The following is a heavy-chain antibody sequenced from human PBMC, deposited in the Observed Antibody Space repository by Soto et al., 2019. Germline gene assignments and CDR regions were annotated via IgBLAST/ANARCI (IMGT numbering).Heavy chain of an antibody. Sequence: EMQLLESGGGLVQSGGSLRLSCVASGFTFSDYARSWARLAPGKGLEWASGISSSGDRPYYADSVKGRFTISRDNSKNTLYLQMNNLRAEDMAVYYCVNIDWGSWGQGNLVSASS. CDR2: ISSSGDRP. J-gene: IGHJ5*02. V-gene: IGHV3-23*01. D-gene: IGHD3-9*01. CDR1: GFTFSDYA. CDR3: VNIDWGS.